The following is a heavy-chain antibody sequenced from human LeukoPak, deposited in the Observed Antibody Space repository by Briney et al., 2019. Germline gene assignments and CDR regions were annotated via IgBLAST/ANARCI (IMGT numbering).Heavy chain of an antibody. Sequence: QPGGSLRLSCAASGFTFSSYSMNWVRQAPGKGLEWVSYISSSSSTVYYADSVKGRFTISRDNAKNSLYLQMNSLRAEDTAVYYCARDPLRPPYGMDVWGQGTTVTVSS. CDR1: GFTFSSYS. J-gene: IGHJ6*02. CDR2: ISSSSSTV. D-gene: IGHD4-17*01. V-gene: IGHV3-48*04. CDR3: ARDPLRPPYGMDV.